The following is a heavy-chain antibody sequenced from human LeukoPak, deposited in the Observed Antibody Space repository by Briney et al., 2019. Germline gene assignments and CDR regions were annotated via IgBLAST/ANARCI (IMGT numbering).Heavy chain of an antibody. V-gene: IGHV3-23*01. CDR3: AKRGVVIRVILVGFHKEAYYFDS. Sequence: EGSLRLSCAVSGITLSNYGMSWVRQAPGKGLEWVAGLSGSGGSTYYAASVKGRFTISRDNPKNTLYLQMNSLRAEDTAVYFCAKRGVVIRVILVGFHKEAYYFDSWGQGALVTVSS. CDR2: LSGSGGST. D-gene: IGHD3-22*01. J-gene: IGHJ4*02. CDR1: GITLSNYG.